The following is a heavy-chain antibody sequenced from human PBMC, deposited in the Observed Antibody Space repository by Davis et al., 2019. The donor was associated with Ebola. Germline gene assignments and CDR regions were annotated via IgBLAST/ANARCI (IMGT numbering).Heavy chain of an antibody. CDR1: GGSFSGYY. V-gene: IGHV4-34*01. Sequence: MPSETLSLTCAVYGGSFSGYYWSCIRQPPGKGLEWIGEINHSGSTTYNPSLKSRVTISVDTSKNQFSLKLISVTAADTAVYYWARVGVVPAAMGEVHYYYGMDVWGQGTTVTVSS. CDR2: INHSGST. D-gene: IGHD2-2*01. J-gene: IGHJ6*02. CDR3: ARVGVVPAAMGEVHYYYGMDV.